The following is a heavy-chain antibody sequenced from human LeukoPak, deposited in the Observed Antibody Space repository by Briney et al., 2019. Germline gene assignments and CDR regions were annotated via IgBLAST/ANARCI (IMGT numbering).Heavy chain of an antibody. CDR3: AKAGSGSYYPQDY. D-gene: IGHD3-10*01. V-gene: IGHV3-23*01. J-gene: IGHJ4*02. Sequence: GGSLRLSCAASGFTFSSYAMSWVRQAPGKGLEWVSAISGSGGSTYYADSVKGRFTISRDDSKNTLYLQMNSLRAEDTAVYYCAKAGSGSYYPQDYWGQGTLVTVSS. CDR2: ISGSGGST. CDR1: GFTFSSYA.